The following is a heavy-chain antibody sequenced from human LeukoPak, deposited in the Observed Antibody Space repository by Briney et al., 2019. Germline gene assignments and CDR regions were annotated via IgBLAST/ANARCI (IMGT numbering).Heavy chain of an antibody. V-gene: IGHV3-30-3*01. CDR3: AKVSGGGLYYDGMDV. J-gene: IGHJ6*02. CDR2: ISYDGSNK. D-gene: IGHD1-14*01. Sequence: GGSLRLSCAASGFTFSSYAMHWVHQAPGKGLEWVAVISYDGSNKYYADSVKGRFTISRDNTKNSLYLQMNSLRAEDTAVFYCAKVSGGGLYYDGMDVWGQGTTVTVSS. CDR1: GFTFSSYA.